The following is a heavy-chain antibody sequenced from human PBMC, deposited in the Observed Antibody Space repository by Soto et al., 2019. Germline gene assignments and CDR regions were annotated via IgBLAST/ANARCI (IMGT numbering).Heavy chain of an antibody. Sequence: QVQLQESGPGLVKPSQTLSLTCTVSGGSISRGGYYWSWIRQHPGRGLEWIGYIYYSGSTYYNPSLKCRVTISVDTSKNQFSLKLSSVTAADTAVYYCARVCGGDCHNVMDVWGQGTTVTVSS. V-gene: IGHV4-31*03. CDR3: ARVCGGDCHNVMDV. D-gene: IGHD2-21*02. CDR2: IYYSGST. J-gene: IGHJ6*02. CDR1: GGSISRGGYY.